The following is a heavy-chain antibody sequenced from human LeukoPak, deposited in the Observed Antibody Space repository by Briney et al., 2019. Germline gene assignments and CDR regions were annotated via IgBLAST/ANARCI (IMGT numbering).Heavy chain of an antibody. D-gene: IGHD2-2*01. CDR1: GGSISSYY. V-gene: IGHV4-59*01. J-gene: IGHJ5*02. CDR3: ARDRVEYCSSTSCYGGHWFDP. Sequence: SETLSLTCTVSGGSISSYYWGWIRQPPGKGLEWIGYIYYSGSTNYNPSLKSRVTISVDTSKNQFSLKLSSVTAADTAVYYCARDRVEYCSSTSCYGGHWFDPWGQGTLVTVSS. CDR2: IYYSGST.